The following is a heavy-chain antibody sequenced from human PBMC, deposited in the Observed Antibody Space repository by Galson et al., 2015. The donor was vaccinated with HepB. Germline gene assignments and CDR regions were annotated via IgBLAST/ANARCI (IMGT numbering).Heavy chain of an antibody. CDR2: ISRTSDNI. Sequence: SLRLSCAASGFVFSTFTMTWVRQAPGKGLEWVASISRTSDNIYYSDSVKGRFTIFRDNSKNTLYLQLNSLRAEDTAVYYCVKTIAPAPIPLFDAWGQGTLVAVSS. D-gene: IGHD2/OR15-2a*01. J-gene: IGHJ5*02. CDR3: VKTIAPAPIPLFDA. CDR1: GFVFSTFT. V-gene: IGHV3-21*01.